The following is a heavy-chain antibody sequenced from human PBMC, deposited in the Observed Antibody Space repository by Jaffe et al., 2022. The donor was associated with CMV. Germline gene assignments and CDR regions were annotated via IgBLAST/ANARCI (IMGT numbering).Heavy chain of an antibody. V-gene: IGHV1-8*01. CDR2: MNPNSGNT. CDR3: ARGVDTMVRGVYYYYGMDV. D-gene: IGHD3-10*01. J-gene: IGHJ6*02. CDR1: GYTFTSYD. Sequence: QVQLVQSGAEVKKPGASVKVSCKASGYTFTSYDINWVRQATGQGLEWMGWMNPNSGNTGYAQKFQGRVTMTRNTSISTAYMELSSLRSEDTAVYYCARGVDTMVRGVYYYYGMDVWGQGTTVTVSS.